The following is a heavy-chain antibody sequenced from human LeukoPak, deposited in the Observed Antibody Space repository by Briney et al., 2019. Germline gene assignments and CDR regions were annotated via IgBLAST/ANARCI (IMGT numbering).Heavy chain of an antibody. CDR3: AKSLPNYYDSSGYSGFDY. J-gene: IGHJ4*02. CDR2: ISGGST. Sequence: GGSLRLSCAASGFTVSSNEMSWVRQAPGKGLEWVSSISGGSTYYADSRKGRFTISRDNSKNTLYLQMNSLRAEDTAVYYCAKSLPNYYDSSGYSGFDYWGQGTLVTVSS. CDR1: GFTVSSNE. V-gene: IGHV3-38-3*01. D-gene: IGHD3-22*01.